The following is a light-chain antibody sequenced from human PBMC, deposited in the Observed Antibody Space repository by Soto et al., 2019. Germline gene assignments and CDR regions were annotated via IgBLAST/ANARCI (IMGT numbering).Light chain of an antibody. CDR2: GAS. CDR1: QSVSNNY. CDR3: QQYGSRT. J-gene: IGKJ1*01. V-gene: IGKV3-20*01. Sequence: EIVLTQSPGTLSLSPGERATLSCRASQSVSNNYLAWYQQKPGQAPRLLIYGASRRATGFPARFSGSGSGTDFTLTISRLEPEDFAVYHCQQYGSRTFGQGTKVDIK.